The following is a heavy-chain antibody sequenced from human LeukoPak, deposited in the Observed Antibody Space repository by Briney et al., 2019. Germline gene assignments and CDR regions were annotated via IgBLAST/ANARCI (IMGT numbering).Heavy chain of an antibody. D-gene: IGHD6-13*01. CDR2: IKQDGSEK. Sequence: GGSLRLSCAVSGFSVSGYWMNWVRQAPGKGLEWVANIKQDGSEKNYVDSVKGRFTISRDNAENSLSLQMNSLRVEDTAVYYCAREWQGGIAAAGTRIEGDYWGQGTLVAVSS. CDR1: GFSVSGYW. J-gene: IGHJ4*02. CDR3: AREWQGGIAAAGTRIEGDY. V-gene: IGHV3-7*01.